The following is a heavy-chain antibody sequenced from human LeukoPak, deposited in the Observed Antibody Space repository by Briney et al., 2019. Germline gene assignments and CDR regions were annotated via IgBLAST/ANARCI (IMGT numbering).Heavy chain of an antibody. J-gene: IGHJ4*02. CDR3: AHKIGGYYYDSSDVDY. Sequence: GGSLRLSCAASGFTFSSYAMSWVRQAPGKGLEWVSAISGSGGSTYYADSVKGRFTISRDNSKNTLYLQMNSLRAEDTAVYYCAHKIGGYYYDSSDVDYWGQGTLVTVPS. D-gene: IGHD3-22*01. CDR2: ISGSGGST. CDR1: GFTFSSYA. V-gene: IGHV3-23*01.